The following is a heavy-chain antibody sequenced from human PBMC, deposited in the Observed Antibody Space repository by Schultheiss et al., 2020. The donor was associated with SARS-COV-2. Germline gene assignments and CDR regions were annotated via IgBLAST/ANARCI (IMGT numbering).Heavy chain of an antibody. V-gene: IGHV1-18*01. CDR3: ARGDILTGYYSFDY. D-gene: IGHD3-9*01. CDR1: GYTFTSYG. CDR2: ISDYNGNT. J-gene: IGHJ4*02. Sequence: ASVKVSCKASGYTFTSYGISWVRQAPGQGLEWMGWISDYNGNTNYAQKLQGRVTMTTDTSTSTAYMELRSLRSDDTAVYYCARGDILTGYYSFDYWGQGTLVTVSS.